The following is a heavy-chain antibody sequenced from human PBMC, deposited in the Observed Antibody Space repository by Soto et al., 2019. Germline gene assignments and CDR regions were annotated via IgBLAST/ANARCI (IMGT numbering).Heavy chain of an antibody. CDR1: GGTFSSYA. CDR3: ARDGIVGPQGYYYGMDV. Sequence: SVKVSCKASGGTFSSYAISWVRQAPGQGLESMGGIIPIFGTANYAQKFQGRVTITADESTSTAYMELSSLRSEDTAVYYCARDGIVGPQGYYYGMDVWGQGTTVTVSS. J-gene: IGHJ6*02. V-gene: IGHV1-69*13. CDR2: IIPIFGTA. D-gene: IGHD1-26*01.